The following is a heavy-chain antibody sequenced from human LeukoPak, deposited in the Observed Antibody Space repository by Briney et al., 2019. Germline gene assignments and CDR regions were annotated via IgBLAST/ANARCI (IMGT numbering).Heavy chain of an antibody. CDR2: TKADSGDT. J-gene: IGHJ3*02. D-gene: IGHD3-22*01. V-gene: IGHV1-2*02. Sequence: ASVKVSCKASGYTFTGYYTHWVRQAPGQGLEWMGWTKADSGDTNYAQRFQGRVTMTRDTSISTVYMDLSRLRSDDTAVYHCATSGYPYNAFDIWGQGTMVTVSS. CDR3: ATSGYPYNAFDI. CDR1: GYTFTGYY.